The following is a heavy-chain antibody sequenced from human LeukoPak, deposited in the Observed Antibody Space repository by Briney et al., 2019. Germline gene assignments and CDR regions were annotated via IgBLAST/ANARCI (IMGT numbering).Heavy chain of an antibody. D-gene: IGHD2-15*01. V-gene: IGHV3-53*01. CDR1: GFTVSSNY. Sequence: GGSLRLSRAASGFTVSSNYMSWVRQAPGKGLEWVSIIYSGGSIYYADSVKGRFTISRDNSKNTLYLQMNSLRAEDTAVYYCARGYVPPYCSGGSCYSGHFEYWGQGTLVTVSS. CDR3: ARGYVPPYCSGGSCYSGHFEY. J-gene: IGHJ4*02. CDR2: IYSGGSI.